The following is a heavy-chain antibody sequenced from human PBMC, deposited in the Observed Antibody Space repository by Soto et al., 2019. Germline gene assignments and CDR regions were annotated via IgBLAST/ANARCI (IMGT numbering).Heavy chain of an antibody. CDR2: IGGSGGNT. V-gene: IGHV3-23*01. Sequence: GGSLRLSCAASGFTFSSYAMSWVGQAPGKGLEWVSSIGGSGGNTYYADSVKGRFTISRDNSKNTLFLQMNRLRAEDTAEYYCARVVRYFDSPYGMDVWGHGTTVTVS. J-gene: IGHJ6*02. D-gene: IGHD3-9*01. CDR3: ARVVRYFDSPYGMDV. CDR1: GFTFSSYA.